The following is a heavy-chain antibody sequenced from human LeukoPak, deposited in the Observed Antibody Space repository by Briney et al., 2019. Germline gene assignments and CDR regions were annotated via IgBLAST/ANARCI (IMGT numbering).Heavy chain of an antibody. V-gene: IGHV1-18*01. CDR1: GYTFTSYG. J-gene: IGHJ5*02. D-gene: IGHD3-16*01. CDR3: ARDYRTSFDVMGDWFDP. Sequence: ASVKVSCKASGYTFTSYGISWVRQAPGQGLEWMGWISAYNGNTNYAQELQGRVTMTTDTSTSTAYMELRSLRSDDTAVYYCARDYRTSFDVMGDWFDPWGQGTLVTVSS. CDR2: ISAYNGNT.